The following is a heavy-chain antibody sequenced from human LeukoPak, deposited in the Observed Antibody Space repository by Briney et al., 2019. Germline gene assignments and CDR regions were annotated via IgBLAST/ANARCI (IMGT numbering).Heavy chain of an antibody. CDR2: IKQDGSEK. CDR3: AREGGDSSSWYTGRFDY. Sequence: PGGSLRLSCAASGFTFSSYWMSWVRQAPGKGLEWVANIKQDGSEKYYVDSVKGRFTISRDNAKNSLYLQMNSLRAEDTAVYYCAREGGDSSSWYTGRFDYWGQGTLVTVSS. D-gene: IGHD6-13*01. J-gene: IGHJ4*02. V-gene: IGHV3-7*01. CDR1: GFTFSSYW.